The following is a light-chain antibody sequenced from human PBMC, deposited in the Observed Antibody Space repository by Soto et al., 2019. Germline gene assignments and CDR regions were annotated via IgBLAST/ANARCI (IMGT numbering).Light chain of an antibody. CDR2: DAS. CDR1: QDINNH. Sequence: DIQMTQSPSSLSASVGDRVTITCQASQDINNHLNWYQQKPGKAPRLLIYDASNLETGVPSRFSGSGSGTDFTVTISSLQPEDSATYYYQQYDSFPITFGQGTRLEIK. V-gene: IGKV1-33*01. CDR3: QQYDSFPIT. J-gene: IGKJ5*01.